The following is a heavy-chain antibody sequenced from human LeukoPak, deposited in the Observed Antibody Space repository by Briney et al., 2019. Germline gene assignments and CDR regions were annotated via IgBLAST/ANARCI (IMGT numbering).Heavy chain of an antibody. CDR1: GGTFSNYA. CDR3: SRDSSEFRSLIPH. V-gene: IGHV1-69*13. D-gene: IGHD2-21*01. Sequence: EASVKVSCKASGGTFSNYAISWVRQATGQGLEWMGGITPMFGTAKYAQKFQGRVTITADESTSTAYMELSSLRAEDTAVYYCSRDSSEFRSLIPHWGQGTLVTVSS. J-gene: IGHJ1*01. CDR2: ITPMFGTA.